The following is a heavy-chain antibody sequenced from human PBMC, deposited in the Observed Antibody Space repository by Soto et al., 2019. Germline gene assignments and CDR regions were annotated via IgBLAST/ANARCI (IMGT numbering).Heavy chain of an antibody. D-gene: IGHD3-16*02. CDR2: MNPNSGNT. Sequence: ASVKVSCKASGYTFTSYDINWVRQATGQGLEWMGWMNPNSGNTGYAQKFQGRVTMTRNTSISTAYMELSSLRSEDTAVYYCARARALAGVIAYYYYYYMDVWGKGTTVTVSS. J-gene: IGHJ6*03. CDR1: GYTFTSYD. V-gene: IGHV1-8*01. CDR3: ARARALAGVIAYYYYYYMDV.